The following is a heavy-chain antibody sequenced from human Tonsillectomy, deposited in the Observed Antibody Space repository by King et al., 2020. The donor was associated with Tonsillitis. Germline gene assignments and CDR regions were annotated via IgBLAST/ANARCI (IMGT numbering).Heavy chain of an antibody. Sequence: VQLQESGPGLVKPSETLSLTCTVSGGSISSYYWSWIRQPPGKGLEWIGYIYYSGSTNYNPSLKSRVTISLDTSKNQFSLKLSSVTAADTAVYYCASQVNYYDSSGPTTGFDPWGQGTLVTVSS. CDR1: GGSISSYY. J-gene: IGHJ5*01. CDR3: ASQVNYYDSSGPTTGFDP. D-gene: IGHD3-22*01. V-gene: IGHV4-59*08. CDR2: IYYSGST.